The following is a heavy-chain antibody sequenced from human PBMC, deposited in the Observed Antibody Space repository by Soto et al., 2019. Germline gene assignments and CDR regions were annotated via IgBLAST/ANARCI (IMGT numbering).Heavy chain of an antibody. D-gene: IGHD3-9*01. J-gene: IGHJ5*02. CDR2: IYWDDDK. V-gene: IGHV2-5*02. CDR1: GFSLSTSGVG. Sequence: SGPTLVNPTQTLTLTCTFSGFSLSTSGVGVGWIRQPPGKALEWLALIYWDDDKRYSPSLKSRLTITKDTSKNQVVLTMTNMDPVDTATYYCAHHYYYDILTGFMFDPWGQGTLVTVSS. CDR3: AHHYYYDILTGFMFDP.